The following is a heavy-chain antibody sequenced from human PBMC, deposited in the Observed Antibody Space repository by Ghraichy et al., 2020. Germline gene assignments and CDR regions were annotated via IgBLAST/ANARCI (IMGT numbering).Heavy chain of an antibody. CDR3: ARDLDYGDYRIFAY. CDR1: GGSISSYY. D-gene: IGHD4-17*01. V-gene: IGHV4-4*07. CDR2: IYTSGST. J-gene: IGHJ4*02. Sequence: ETLSLTCTVSGGSISSYYWSWIRQPAGKGLEWIGRIYTSGSTNYNPSLKSRVTMSVDTSKNQFSLKLSSVTAADTAVYYCARDLDYGDYRIFAYWGQGTLVTVSS.